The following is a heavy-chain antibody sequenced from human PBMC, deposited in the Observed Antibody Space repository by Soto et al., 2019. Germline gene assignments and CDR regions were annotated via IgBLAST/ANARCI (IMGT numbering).Heavy chain of an antibody. CDR2: IYYSGST. V-gene: IGHV4-30-4*01. D-gene: IGHD3-10*01. Sequence: QVQLQESGPGLVKPSQTLSLTCTVSGGSISSGDYYWSWIRQPPGKGLEWIGYIYYSGSTYYNPSLKSRVTISVDTSKNQFSLKLSSVTAADTAVYYCARGNYYGSGSYYNGFDYWGQGTLVTVSS. J-gene: IGHJ4*02. CDR1: GGSISSGDYY. CDR3: ARGNYYGSGSYYNGFDY.